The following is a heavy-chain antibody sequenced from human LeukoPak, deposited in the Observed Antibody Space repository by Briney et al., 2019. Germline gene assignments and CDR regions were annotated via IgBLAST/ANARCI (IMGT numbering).Heavy chain of an antibody. D-gene: IGHD6-6*01. V-gene: IGHV4-34*01. CDR3: ARGGRSWTYSSSSPRHFDY. Sequence: SETLSLTCAVYGGSFSGYYWSWIRQLPGKGLEWIGEINHSGSTNYNPSLKSRVTISVDTSKNQFSLKLSSVTAADTAVYYCARGGRSWTYSSSSPRHFDYWGQGTLVTVSS. CDR2: INHSGST. J-gene: IGHJ4*02. CDR1: GGSFSGYY.